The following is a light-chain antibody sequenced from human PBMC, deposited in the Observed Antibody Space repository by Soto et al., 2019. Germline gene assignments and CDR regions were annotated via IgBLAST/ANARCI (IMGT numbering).Light chain of an antibody. J-gene: IGKJ4*01. CDR2: GAS. CDR1: QSISDN. V-gene: IGKV3-15*01. CDR3: QQDKSWPPLT. Sequence: DIVMTQSPAILSVSLGERATLSCLASQSISDNLAWYQQRSGQAPRLLIYGASTRATGVPARFSGSGSGTEVTLTISSLPSDDFAIYYWQQDKSWPPLTFGGGTKVE.